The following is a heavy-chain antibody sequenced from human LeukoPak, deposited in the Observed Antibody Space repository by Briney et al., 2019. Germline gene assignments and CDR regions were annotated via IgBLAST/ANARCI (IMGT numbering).Heavy chain of an antibody. CDR2: ISSSGSTI. CDR1: GFTFSDYY. CDR3: ARGPFSVRAGTGEGFDP. D-gene: IGHD6-13*01. Sequence: RGGSLRLSCAASGFTFSDYYMSWIRQAPGKGLEWVSYISSSGSTIYYAYSVNGRFTISRDNAKNSLYLQMNSLRAEDAAVYYCARGPFSVRAGTGEGFDPWGQGTLVTVSS. V-gene: IGHV3-11*01. J-gene: IGHJ5*02.